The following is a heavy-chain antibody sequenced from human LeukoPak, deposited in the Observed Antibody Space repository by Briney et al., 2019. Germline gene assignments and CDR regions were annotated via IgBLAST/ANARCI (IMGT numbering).Heavy chain of an antibody. CDR3: ARAQTTVYYFDY. D-gene: IGHD4-17*01. V-gene: IGHV4-34*01. CDR1: GGSFSGYY. J-gene: IGHJ4*02. CDR2: INHSGST. Sequence: SETLSLTCAVYGGSFSGYYWSLIRQPPGKGLEWIGEINHSGSTNYNPSLKSRVTISVDTSKNQFSLKLSSVTAADTAVYYCARAQTTVYYFDYWGQGTLVTVSS.